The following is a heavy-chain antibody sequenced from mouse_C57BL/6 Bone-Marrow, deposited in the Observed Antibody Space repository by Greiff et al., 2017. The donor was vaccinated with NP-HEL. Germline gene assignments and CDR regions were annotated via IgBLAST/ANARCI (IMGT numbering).Heavy chain of an antibody. Sequence: QVQLQQPGAELVKPGASVKMSCKASGYTFTSYWITWVKQRPGQGLEWIGDIYPGSGSTNYNEKFKSKATLTVDTSSSTAYMQLSSLTSEDSAVYYCAYYGSLANWDMFAYWGQGTLVTVSA. CDR3: AYYGSLANWDMFAY. J-gene: IGHJ3*01. CDR1: GYTFTSYW. D-gene: IGHD2-2*01. V-gene: IGHV1-55*01. CDR2: IYPGSGST.